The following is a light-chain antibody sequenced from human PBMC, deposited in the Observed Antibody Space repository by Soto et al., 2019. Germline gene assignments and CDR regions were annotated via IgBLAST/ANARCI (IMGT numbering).Light chain of an antibody. CDR2: KAS. V-gene: IGKV1-5*03. CDR1: QSVSSW. J-gene: IGKJ1*01. CDR3: QQYNTYSTT. Sequence: DIPMTQSPSPLSASVGDRVTITCRASQSVSSWLAWYQQKQGKAPKLLIYKASSLKSGVPSRFSGSRSGTEFTLTISSLQPDDFATYYCQQYNTYSTTFGQGTKVDIK.